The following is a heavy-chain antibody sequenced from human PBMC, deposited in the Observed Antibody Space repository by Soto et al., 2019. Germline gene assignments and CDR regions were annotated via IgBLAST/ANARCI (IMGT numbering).Heavy chain of an antibody. CDR3: AREGRQYGSGDDAFDT. J-gene: IGHJ3*02. CDR1: GGSFSGDYY. D-gene: IGHD3-10*01. V-gene: IGHV4-30-4*01. Sequence: PSEALSVTCTVYGGSFSGDYYWSWIRQPPGKGLEWIGYIYYSGSTYYNPSLKSRVTISVDTSKNQFSLKLSSVTAADTAVYYCAREGRQYGSGDDAFDTWGQGTMVTVSS. CDR2: IYYSGST.